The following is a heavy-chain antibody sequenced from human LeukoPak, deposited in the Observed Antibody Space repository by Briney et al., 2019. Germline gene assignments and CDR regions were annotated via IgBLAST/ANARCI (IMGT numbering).Heavy chain of an antibody. Sequence: GGSLTLSCAASGCTFSSYGMHWVRQAPGKGLEWVAVISYGGSNKYYADSVKGRFTISRDNSKNTLYLQMNSLRAEDTAVYYCAKDLAKYAYCGGDRPGPAAYWGQGTLVTVSS. CDR1: GCTFSSYG. CDR2: ISYGGSNK. J-gene: IGHJ4*02. CDR3: AKDLAKYAYCGGDRPGPAAY. D-gene: IGHD2-21*02. V-gene: IGHV3-30*18.